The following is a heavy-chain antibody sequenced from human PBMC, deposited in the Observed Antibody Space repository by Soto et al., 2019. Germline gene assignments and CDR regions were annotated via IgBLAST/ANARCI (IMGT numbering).Heavy chain of an antibody. CDR3: AGLQWTYYYYYMDV. V-gene: IGHV3-23*01. J-gene: IGHJ6*03. CDR2: ISGSGGST. Sequence: GGSLRLSCAASGFTFSSYAMSWVRQAPGKGLEWVSAISGSGGSTYYADSVKGRFTISRDNSKNTLYLQMNSLRAEDTAVYYCAGLQWTYYYYYMDVWGKGTTVTVSS. D-gene: IGHD4-4*01. CDR1: GFTFSSYA.